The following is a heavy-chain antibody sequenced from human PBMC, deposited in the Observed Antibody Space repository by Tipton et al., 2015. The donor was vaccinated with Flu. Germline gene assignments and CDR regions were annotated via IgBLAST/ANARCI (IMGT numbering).Heavy chain of an antibody. Sequence: LRLSCTVSGGSIGNDYYYWSWIRQHPGKGLEWIGRIYSSGSTNYNPSLKSRVTMSVDTSKNQFSLKMSSVTAADTAVYYCARFSVRGESDYWGQGTLVTVSS. CDR2: IYSSGST. V-gene: IGHV4-61*02. J-gene: IGHJ4*02. CDR3: ARFSVRGESDY. CDR1: GGSIGNDYYY. D-gene: IGHD3-10*01.